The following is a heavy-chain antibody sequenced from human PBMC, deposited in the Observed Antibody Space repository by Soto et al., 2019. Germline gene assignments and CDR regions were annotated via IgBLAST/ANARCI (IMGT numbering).Heavy chain of an antibody. Sequence: SETLSLTCTVSGGSISSGGYYWSWIRQHPGKGLEWIGYIYYSGSTYYNPSLKSRVTISVDTSKNQFSLKLSSVTAADTAVYYCARDQVPPICTNGVCDYYYGMDVWGQGTTVTVSS. D-gene: IGHD2-8*01. V-gene: IGHV4-31*03. CDR2: IYYSGST. CDR1: GGSISSGGYY. J-gene: IGHJ6*02. CDR3: ARDQVPPICTNGVCDYYYGMDV.